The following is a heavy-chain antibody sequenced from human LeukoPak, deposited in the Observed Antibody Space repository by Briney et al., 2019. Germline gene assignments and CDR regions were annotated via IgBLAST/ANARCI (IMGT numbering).Heavy chain of an antibody. CDR2: IIPIFGTA. CDR3: AKRLAMTGTYHFDY. Sequence: GASVKVSCKASGGTFSSYAISWVRQAPGQGLEWMGGIIPIFGTANYAQKFQGRVTITADESTSTAYMELSSLRSEDTAVYYCAKRLAMTGTYHFDYWGQGTLVTVSS. V-gene: IGHV1-69*13. CDR1: GGTFSSYA. J-gene: IGHJ4*02. D-gene: IGHD6-19*01.